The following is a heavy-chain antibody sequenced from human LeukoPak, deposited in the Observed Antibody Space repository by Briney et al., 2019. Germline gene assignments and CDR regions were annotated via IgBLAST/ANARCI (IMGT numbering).Heavy chain of an antibody. D-gene: IGHD1-26*01. V-gene: IGHV1-69*06. CDR3: ARDEGAKIAFHI. CDR1: GGTFSSYA. CDR2: IIPIFGTA. J-gene: IGHJ3*02. Sequence: SVKVSCKASGGTFSSYAISWVRQAPGQGLEWMGGIIPIFGTANYAQKYQDRVTITADKSTSTAYMELSSLRFEDTAVYYCARDEGAKIAFHIWGQGTMVTVSS.